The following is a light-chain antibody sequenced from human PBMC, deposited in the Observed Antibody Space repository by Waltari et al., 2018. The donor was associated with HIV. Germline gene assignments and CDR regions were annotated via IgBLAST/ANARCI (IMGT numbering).Light chain of an antibody. CDR2: ANH. Sequence: NFMLTQPHSVSESPGKTVTISRTRSGGSIASNFVQGYQQRAGTSPTTFNYANHDRPSGVPDRFSGSIDSSSNSASLPIPGLKTEDEADYYCQSFETGTWVFGGGTKLTVL. CDR1: GGSIASNF. CDR3: QSFETGTWV. J-gene: IGLJ3*02. V-gene: IGLV6-57*01.